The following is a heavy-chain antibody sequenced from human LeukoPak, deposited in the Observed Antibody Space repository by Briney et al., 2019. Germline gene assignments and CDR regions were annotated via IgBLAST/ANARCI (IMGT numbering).Heavy chain of an antibody. CDR1: GFTFSNYG. CDR2: ISFDGSNK. CDR3: ARDPPFIIGTTFFDY. Sequence: PGGSLRLSCAASGFTFSNYGMHWVRQAPGKGLEWVAIISFDGSNKYYADSVKGRFTISRDNSKNTLYLQMNSLRAEDTAVYYCARDPPFIIGTTFFDYWGQGTLVTVSS. V-gene: IGHV3-30*03. D-gene: IGHD1-20*01. J-gene: IGHJ4*02.